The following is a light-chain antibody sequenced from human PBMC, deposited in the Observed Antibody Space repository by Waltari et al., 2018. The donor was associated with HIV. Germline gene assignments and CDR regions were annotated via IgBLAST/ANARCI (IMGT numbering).Light chain of an antibody. CDR1: SSNIGAASD. CDR3: QSYDRSLSASVV. CDR2: GNK. J-gene: IGLJ2*01. Sequence: QSVLTQPPSVSGAPGQRVTISCTGGSSNIGAASDVPWYQQIPGTAPKLLISGNKNRPSGVPDRFSASKSGTSASLAITGLQAEDEADYFCQSYDRSLSASVVFGGGTKLTVL. V-gene: IGLV1-40*01.